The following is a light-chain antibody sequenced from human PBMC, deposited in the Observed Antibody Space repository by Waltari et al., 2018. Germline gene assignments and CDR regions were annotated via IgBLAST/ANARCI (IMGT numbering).Light chain of an antibody. CDR3: QQYYDIPWT. V-gene: IGKV4-1*01. J-gene: IGKJ1*01. CDR1: QRVLSSSNSQNY. Sequence: DVVMTQSPDSLAVSLGERATINCKSSQRVLSSSNSQNYLAWYQQKPGQPPKLLIYWASARESGVPDRFSGSESGTDFTLTISSLQAEDVAVYYCQQYYDIPWTFGQGTKVEIK. CDR2: WAS.